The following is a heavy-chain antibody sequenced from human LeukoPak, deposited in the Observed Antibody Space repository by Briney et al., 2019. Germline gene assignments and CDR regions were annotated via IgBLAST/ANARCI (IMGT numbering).Heavy chain of an antibody. D-gene: IGHD6-13*01. Sequence: GGSLRLSCAASGFTFSSYAMSWVRQAPGKGLEWVANIKQDGREKYYVDSVKGRFTISRDSAKNSLYLQMNSLRAEDTAVYYCARGTLAAGGLDYWGQGTLVTVSS. CDR2: IKQDGREK. V-gene: IGHV3-7*01. J-gene: IGHJ4*02. CDR1: GFTFSSYA. CDR3: ARGTLAAGGLDY.